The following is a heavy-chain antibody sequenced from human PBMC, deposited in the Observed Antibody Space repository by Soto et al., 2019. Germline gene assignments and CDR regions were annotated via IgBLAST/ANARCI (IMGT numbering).Heavy chain of an antibody. CDR3: ARQAGEYSSSNHAFDI. D-gene: IGHD6-6*01. J-gene: IGHJ3*02. CDR2: VIPIFGTA. V-gene: IGHV1-69*13. Sequence: SVKVSCKASGGTFSSYAISWVRQAPGQGLEWMGGVIPIFGTANYAQKFQGRVTITADESTSTAYMELSSPTSEDTAVYYCARQAGEYSSSNHAFDIWGQGTMVTVSS. CDR1: GGTFSSYA.